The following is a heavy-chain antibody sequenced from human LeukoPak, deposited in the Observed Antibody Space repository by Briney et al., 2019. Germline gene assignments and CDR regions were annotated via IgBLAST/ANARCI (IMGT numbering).Heavy chain of an antibody. Sequence: ASVKVSCKASGYTFTGYYMHWVRQAPGQGLEWMGWINPNSGGTNYAQKFQGRVTMTRDTSISTAYMELSRLRSDDTAVYYCAGRLWFGSNWFDPWGKGTLVTVSS. J-gene: IGHJ5*02. CDR2: INPNSGGT. CDR3: AGRLWFGSNWFDP. CDR1: GYTFTGYY. V-gene: IGHV1-2*02. D-gene: IGHD3-10*01.